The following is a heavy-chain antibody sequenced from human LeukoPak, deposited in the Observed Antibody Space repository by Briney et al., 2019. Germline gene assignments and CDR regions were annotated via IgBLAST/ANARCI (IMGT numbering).Heavy chain of an antibody. CDR1: GGSFSGYY. V-gene: IGHV4-34*01. Sequence: SETLSLTCAVYGGSFSGYYWSWIRQPPGKGLEWIGEINHSGSTNYNPSLKSRVTISVDTSKNQFSLKLSSVTAADTAVYYCARTQHYYGSGFYGMDVWGQGTTVTVSS. J-gene: IGHJ6*02. CDR2: INHSGST. CDR3: ARTQHYYGSGFYGMDV. D-gene: IGHD3-10*01.